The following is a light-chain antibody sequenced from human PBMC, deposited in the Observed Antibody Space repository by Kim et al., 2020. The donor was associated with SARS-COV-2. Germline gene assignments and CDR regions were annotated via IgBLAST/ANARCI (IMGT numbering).Light chain of an antibody. V-gene: IGLV1-40*01. CDR2: GNS. Sequence: QSVLTQPPSVSGAPGQRVTISCTGSSSNIGAGYTGAGYGVHWYQQLPGTAPKVLIYGNSNRPSGVPDRFSGSKSGTSASLAITGLQAEDEADYYCQSYDSSLSGWVFGGGTKLTVL. CDR3: QSYDSSLSGWV. J-gene: IGLJ3*02. CDR1: SSNIGAGYTGAGYG.